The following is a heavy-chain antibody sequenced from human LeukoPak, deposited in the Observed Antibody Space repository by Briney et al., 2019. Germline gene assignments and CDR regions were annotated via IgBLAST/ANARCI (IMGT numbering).Heavy chain of an antibody. V-gene: IGHV4-59*01. CDR3: ARSSGSRFYIDY. CDR1: SGSISTYY. D-gene: IGHD1-26*01. J-gene: IGHJ4*02. CDR2: IHYTGST. Sequence: PSETLSLTCTVSSGSISTYYWSWIRQPPGKRLEWIGFIHYTGSTNYNPSLKSRVTISVDTSKNQFSLKLNSVTAADTAVYFCARSSGSRFYIDYWGQGALVTVLS.